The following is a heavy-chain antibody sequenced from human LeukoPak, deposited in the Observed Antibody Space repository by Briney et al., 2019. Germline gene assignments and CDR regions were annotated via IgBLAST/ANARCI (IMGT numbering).Heavy chain of an antibody. CDR3: ARYMVRGDPFDY. J-gene: IGHJ4*02. CDR2: MNPNSGNT. Sequence: GASVKVSCKASGYTFTTYDINWVRQATGQGLEWMGWMNPNSGNTGYAQKFQGRVTMTRNTSMSTAYMELRSLRSDDTAVYYCARYMVRGDPFDYWGQGTLVTVSS. V-gene: IGHV1-8*01. D-gene: IGHD3-10*01. CDR1: GYTFTTYD.